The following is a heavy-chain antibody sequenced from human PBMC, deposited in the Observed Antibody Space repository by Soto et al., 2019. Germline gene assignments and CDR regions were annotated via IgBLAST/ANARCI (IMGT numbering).Heavy chain of an antibody. CDR1: GGSISSGGYY. CDR3: AREKYCSGASCWKEFDY. D-gene: IGHD2-15*01. Sequence: QVQLQESGPGLVKPSQTLSLTCTVSGGSISSGGYYWSWIRQHPGKGLEWIGYIYYSGSTYYNPSLKSRVTISVDTSKNQFSLKLSSVTAADTAVYYCAREKYCSGASCWKEFDYWGQGTLVTVSS. J-gene: IGHJ4*02. CDR2: IYYSGST. V-gene: IGHV4-31*03.